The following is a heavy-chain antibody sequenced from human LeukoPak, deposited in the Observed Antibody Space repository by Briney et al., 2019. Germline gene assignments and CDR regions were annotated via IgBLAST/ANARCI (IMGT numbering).Heavy chain of an antibody. J-gene: IGHJ6*02. CDR3: ARGQGDQQLVLYYFYHGMDV. D-gene: IGHD6-13*01. CDR2: ISGSGGST. Sequence: PGKSLRLSCAASGFTFHQNGMHWVRQAPGKGLEWVSAISGSGGSTYYADSVKGRFTISRDNSKNTLYLQANSLRAEDTAVYYCARGQGDQQLVLYYFYHGMDVWGQGTTVIVSS. V-gene: IGHV3-23*01. CDR1: GFTFHQNG.